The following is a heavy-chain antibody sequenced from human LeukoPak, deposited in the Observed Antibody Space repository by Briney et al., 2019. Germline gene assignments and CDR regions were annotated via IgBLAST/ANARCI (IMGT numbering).Heavy chain of an antibody. CDR2: INPSGGST. D-gene: IGHD2-15*01. CDR3: ARVRRYCSGGSCYPAHFDY. Sequence: GASVKVSCKASGYTFTGYYMHWVRQAPGQGLEWMGIINPSGGSTSYAQKFQGRVTMTRDTSTSTVYMELSSLRSEDTAVYYCARVRRYCSGGSCYPAHFDYWGQGTLVTVSS. CDR1: GYTFTGYY. V-gene: IGHV1-46*01. J-gene: IGHJ4*02.